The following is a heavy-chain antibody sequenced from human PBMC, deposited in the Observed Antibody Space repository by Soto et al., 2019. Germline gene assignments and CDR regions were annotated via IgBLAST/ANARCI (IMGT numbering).Heavy chain of an antibody. D-gene: IGHD6-19*01. CDR3: ARGYHSSGCDY. J-gene: IGHJ4*02. Sequence: DSVKGRFTISRDNAKNSLYLQMNSLRAEDTAVYYCARGYHSSGCDYWGQGTLVTVSS. V-gene: IGHV3-7*01.